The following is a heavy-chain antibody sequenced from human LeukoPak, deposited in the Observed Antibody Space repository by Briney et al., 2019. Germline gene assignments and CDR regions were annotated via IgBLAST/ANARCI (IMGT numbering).Heavy chain of an antibody. CDR1: GGSISSYY. CDR2: ISYSGST. J-gene: IGHJ6*03. CDR3: ARAPERWYSYGSYTYYYMDV. V-gene: IGHV4-59*01. Sequence: SETLSFTCTVSGGSISSYYWNWIRQPPGKGLEWIGSISYSGSTNYNHSLESRTIISVGTSKNPISLQLSSVTAADTTVYYCARAPERWYSYGSYTYYYMDVWGKGTTVTVSS. D-gene: IGHD5-18*01.